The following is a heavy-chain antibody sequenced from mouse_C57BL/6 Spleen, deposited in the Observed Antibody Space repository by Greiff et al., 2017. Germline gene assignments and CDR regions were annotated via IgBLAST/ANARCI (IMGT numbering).Heavy chain of an antibody. CDR1: GYTFTSYW. V-gene: IGHV1-52*01. CDR3: EREWNDSGGDY. Sequence: QVQLQQPGAELVRPGSSVKLSCKASGYTFTSYWMHWVKQRPIQGLAWIGNIDPSDSETHYNQKFKDKATLTVDKSSSTAYMQLSSLSSENSAVYYWEREWNDSGGDYWGQGTTLTDSS. CDR2: IDPSDSET. J-gene: IGHJ2*01. D-gene: IGHD1-1*02.